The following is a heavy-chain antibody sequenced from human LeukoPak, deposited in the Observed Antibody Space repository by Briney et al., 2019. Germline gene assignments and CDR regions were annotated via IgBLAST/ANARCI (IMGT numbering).Heavy chain of an antibody. V-gene: IGHV3-30-3*01. Sequence: PGGSLRLSCAASGFTFSSYAMHWVRQAPGKGLEWVAVISYDGSNKYYADSVKGRFTISRDNSKDTLYLQMNSLRAEDTAVYYCAREGTGYSSGWYQNPYYYYGMDVWGQGTTVTVSS. CDR3: AREGTGYSSGWYQNPYYYYGMDV. CDR1: GFTFSSYA. J-gene: IGHJ6*02. D-gene: IGHD6-19*01. CDR2: ISYDGSNK.